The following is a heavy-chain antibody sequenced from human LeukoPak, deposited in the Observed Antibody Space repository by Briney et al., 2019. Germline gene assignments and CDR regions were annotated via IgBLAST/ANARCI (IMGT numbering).Heavy chain of an antibody. Sequence: KPSETLSLTCAVYGGSFSGYYWSWIRQPPGKGLEWIGEINHSGSTNYNPSLKSRVTISVDTSKNQSSLKLSSVTAADTAVYYCARGNPSYYYDSSGYYLWGQGTLVTVSS. D-gene: IGHD3-22*01. V-gene: IGHV4-34*01. CDR1: GGSFSGYY. CDR2: INHSGST. J-gene: IGHJ5*02. CDR3: ARGNPSYYYDSSGYYL.